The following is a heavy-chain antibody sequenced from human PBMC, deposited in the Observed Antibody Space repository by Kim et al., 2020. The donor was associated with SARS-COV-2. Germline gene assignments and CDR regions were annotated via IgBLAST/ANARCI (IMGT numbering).Heavy chain of an antibody. Sequence: GGSLRLSCAVSGFTFSSYWTHWVRQAPGKGLLWVSRTNSDGSSTTYAEYVKGRFTIPRDNAKNTLYLQMNSLRAEDTAVYYRARGSSGSYPRAFDIWGQG. CDR1: GFTFSSYW. CDR2: TNSDGSST. V-gene: IGHV3-74*01. D-gene: IGHD1-26*01. CDR3: ARGSSGSYPRAFDI. J-gene: IGHJ3*02.